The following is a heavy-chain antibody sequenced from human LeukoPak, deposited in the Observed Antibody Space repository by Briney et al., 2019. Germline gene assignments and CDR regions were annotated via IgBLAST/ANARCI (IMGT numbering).Heavy chain of an antibody. D-gene: IGHD1-1*01. V-gene: IGHV4-59*02. J-gene: IGHJ4*02. CDR1: GDSVSIYY. CDR2: IYYRGNT. CDR3: ARAGNNWSFDY. Sequence: SETLSLTCTVSGDSVSIYYWSWIRQPPGKGLEWIGYIYYRGNTNYNPSLKSRVTMAVGTSKNQFSLKGSSVTAADTAVYYCARAGNNWSFDYWGQGTLVTVSS.